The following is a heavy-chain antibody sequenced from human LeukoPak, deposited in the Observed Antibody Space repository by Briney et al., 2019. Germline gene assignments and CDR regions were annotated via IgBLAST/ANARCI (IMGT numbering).Heavy chain of an antibody. D-gene: IGHD3-3*01. V-gene: IGHV3-48*02. CDR1: GFSFNSYS. Sequence: GGSLRLSCAASGFSFNSYSMNWVRQAPGKGLEWVSYIGGGSSPIKYADSVKGRFTISRDNARNSLDLEMNSLRDEDTAVYYCVGDHEWSFDFWGQGTLVTVSS. CDR2: IGGGSSPI. CDR3: VGDHEWSFDF. J-gene: IGHJ4*02.